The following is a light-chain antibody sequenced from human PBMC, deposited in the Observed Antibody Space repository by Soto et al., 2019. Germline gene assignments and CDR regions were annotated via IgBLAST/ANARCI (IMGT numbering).Light chain of an antibody. CDR1: SSDVGGYSY. V-gene: IGLV2-14*01. Sequence: QSALTQPASVSGSPGQSITVSCTGTSSDVGGYSYVSWYQQHPGKAPKLMIYDVSSRPSGVSNRFSGSKSGNTASLTISGLQAEDEADYYCSSYTSSNTLVFGGGTKVT. CDR3: SSYTSSNTLV. J-gene: IGLJ2*01. CDR2: DVS.